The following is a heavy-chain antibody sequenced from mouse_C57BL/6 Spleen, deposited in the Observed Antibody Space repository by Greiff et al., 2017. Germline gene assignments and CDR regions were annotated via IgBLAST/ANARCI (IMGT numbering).Heavy chain of an antibody. D-gene: IGHD3-2*02. CDR1: GYSITSGYY. CDR2: ISYDGSN. CDR3: ARDRGEDSSGFY. J-gene: IGHJ3*01. Sequence: EVQLVESGPGLVKPSQSLSLTCSVTGYSITSGYYWNWIRQFPGNKLEWMGYISYDGSNNYNPSLKNRISITRDTSKNPFFLKLNSVTTEDTATYYCARDRGEDSSGFYWGQGTLVTVSA. V-gene: IGHV3-6*01.